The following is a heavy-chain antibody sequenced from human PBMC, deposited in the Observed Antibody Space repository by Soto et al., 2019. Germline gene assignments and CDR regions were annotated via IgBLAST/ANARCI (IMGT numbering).Heavy chain of an antibody. J-gene: IGHJ4*02. CDR1: GFTFSSYS. CDR3: ARVGPTVTTRAFDY. D-gene: IGHD4-17*01. CDR2: ISSSSSYI. V-gene: IGHV3-21*01. Sequence: EVQLVESGGGLVKPGGSLRLSCSASGFTFSSYSMNWVLQAPGQGLEWVSSISSSSSYIYYAYSVKGRFTISRDNAKNSLYLQMNSLRAEDTAVYYCARVGPTVTTRAFDYWGQGTLVTVSS.